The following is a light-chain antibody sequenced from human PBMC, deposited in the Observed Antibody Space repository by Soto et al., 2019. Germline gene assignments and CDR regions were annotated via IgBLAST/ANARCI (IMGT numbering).Light chain of an antibody. CDR2: GNA. CDR1: SSNIGAGYD. J-gene: IGLJ3*02. Sequence: QSVLTQPPSVSGAPGQGVTISCAGGSSNIGAGYDVHWYQHLPGKPPKLLIYGNANRPSGVPDRFSASTSGTSASLAISDLQAEDEADYYGQSYDSSLSGSWVFGGGTQVTVL. CDR3: QSYDSSLSGSWV. V-gene: IGLV1-40*01.